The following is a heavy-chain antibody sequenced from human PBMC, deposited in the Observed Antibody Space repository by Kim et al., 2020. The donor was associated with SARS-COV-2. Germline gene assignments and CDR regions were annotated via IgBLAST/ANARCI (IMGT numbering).Heavy chain of an antibody. CDR3: ATSTNWNLDC. Sequence: GGSLRLSCAASRFSFGSSWMSWVRQAPGKGLEWVAGISPDGTERYYAESLKGRFTISRDNARNSLFLQMSSLRVDDTAVYYCATSTNWNLDCWGQGTLVTVSS. J-gene: IGHJ4*02. V-gene: IGHV3-7*03. CDR2: ISPDGTER. CDR1: RFSFGSSW. D-gene: IGHD1-1*01.